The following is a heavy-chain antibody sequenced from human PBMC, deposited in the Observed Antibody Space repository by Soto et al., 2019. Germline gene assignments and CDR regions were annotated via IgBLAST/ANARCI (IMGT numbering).Heavy chain of an antibody. V-gene: IGHV3-23*01. CDR1: GFTFSDYG. Sequence: GGSLRLSCAFSGFTFSDYGMRWVRQGPGKGLEWVSTIISSGGSTYYADSVKGRFTISRDNSKNTLYLQMNSLRAEDTAIYYCVLEVRAKSFDHWGQGTLVTVSS. CDR3: VLEVRAKSFDH. CDR2: IISSGGST. J-gene: IGHJ4*02.